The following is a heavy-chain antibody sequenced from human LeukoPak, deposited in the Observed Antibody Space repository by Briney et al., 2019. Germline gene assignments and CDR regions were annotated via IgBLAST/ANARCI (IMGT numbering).Heavy chain of an antibody. V-gene: IGHV4-38-2*02. D-gene: IGHD3-3*01. CDR3: ARGLPTSYYDFWSGYPGPTYFDY. J-gene: IGHJ4*02. CDR2: IYHSGST. CDR1: GYSISSGYY. Sequence: SETLSLTCTVSGYSISSGYYWGWIRQPPGKGLEWIGSIYHSGSTYYNPSLKSRVTISVDTSKNQFSLKLSSVTAADTAVYYCARGLPTSYYDFWSGYPGPTYFDYWGQGTLVTVSS.